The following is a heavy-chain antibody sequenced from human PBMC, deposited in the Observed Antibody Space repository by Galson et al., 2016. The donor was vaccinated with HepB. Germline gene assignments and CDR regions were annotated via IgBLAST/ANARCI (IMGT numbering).Heavy chain of an antibody. CDR2: IYYGGST. Sequence: TLSLTCTVSGGSISSYFWSWIRQPPGKELEWIGYIYYGGSTHSHPSLKSRVTISVDTSKNQFSLNLTSVTAADTAVYYCARGGIRAMVWGRGTLAAVSS. D-gene: IGHD2-8*01. J-gene: IGHJ4*02. CDR3: ARGGIRAMV. CDR1: GGSISSYF. V-gene: IGHV4-59*12.